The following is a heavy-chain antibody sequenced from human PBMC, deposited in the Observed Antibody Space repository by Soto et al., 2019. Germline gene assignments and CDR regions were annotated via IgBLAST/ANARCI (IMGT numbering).Heavy chain of an antibody. CDR1: AFTFNNYA. D-gene: IGHD3-22*01. V-gene: IGHV3-23*01. Sequence: EVQLLESGGGLVQPGGSLSLSCAASAFTFNNYAMSWVRQAPGKGLEWVSGIGGSGRTTYYADSVKGRFTISRDNSNNSLFLQMNSLRAEDTAVYYCAKSRYSDSSGDFYDYWGQGTLVTVSS. J-gene: IGHJ4*02. CDR3: AKSRYSDSSGDFYDY. CDR2: IGGSGRTT.